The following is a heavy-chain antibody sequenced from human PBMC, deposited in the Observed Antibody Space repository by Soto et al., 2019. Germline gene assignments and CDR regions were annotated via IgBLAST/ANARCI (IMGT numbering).Heavy chain of an antibody. V-gene: IGHV4-59*12. CDR3: ARAHYGDFGYGMDV. CDR1: GGSISSYY. Sequence: SETLSLTCTVSGGSISSYYWSWIRQPPGKGLEWIGYMYNTGSTIYNPSLKSRVTISVDRSKNQFSLKLSSVTAADTAVYYCARAHYGDFGYGMDVWGQGTTVTVSS. CDR2: MYNTGST. D-gene: IGHD4-17*01. J-gene: IGHJ6*02.